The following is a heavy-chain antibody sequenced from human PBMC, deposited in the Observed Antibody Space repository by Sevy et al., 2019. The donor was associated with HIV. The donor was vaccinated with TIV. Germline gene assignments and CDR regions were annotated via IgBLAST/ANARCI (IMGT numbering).Heavy chain of an antibody. CDR2: ISYDGSNK. V-gene: IGHV3-30*18. Sequence: GGSLRLSCAASGFTFSSYDMHWVRQAPGKGLEWVAVISYDGSNKYYADSVKGRFTISRDNSKNTVYLQMNSLRAEDTAVYYCAKIHSYYDSSGYSDYWGQGTLVTVSS. CDR1: GFTFSSYD. CDR3: AKIHSYYDSSGYSDY. D-gene: IGHD3-22*01. J-gene: IGHJ4*02.